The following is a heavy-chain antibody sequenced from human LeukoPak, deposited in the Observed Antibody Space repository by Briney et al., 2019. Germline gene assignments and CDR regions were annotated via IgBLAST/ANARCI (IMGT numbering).Heavy chain of an antibody. V-gene: IGHV4-59*01. CDR1: GASLNYNY. CDR3: AKVGGTWCSGGRCHESTFYYGMDV. J-gene: IGHJ6*02. D-gene: IGHD2-15*01. CDR2: IYYSGTT. Sequence: PSETLSLTCTVSGASLNYNYWSWIRQPPGKGLEWIGYIYYSGTTNYSPSLKSRVTISLDTLKNQFSLNLSSVTAADTAVYYCAKVGGTWCSGGRCHESTFYYGMDVWGQGTTVTVSS.